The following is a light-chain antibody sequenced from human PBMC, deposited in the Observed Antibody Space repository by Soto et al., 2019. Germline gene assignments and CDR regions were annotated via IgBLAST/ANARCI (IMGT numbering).Light chain of an antibody. J-gene: IGLJ2*01. CDR3: SSYTSSSTRVV. V-gene: IGLV2-14*01. CDR2: DVS. Sequence: QSVLTQSASVSGSPGQSITISCTGTSSDDGGYNYVSWYQQHPGKAPKLMIYDVSNRPSGVSNRFSGSKSGNTASLTISGLQAADEADYYCSSYTSSSTRVVFGGGTKLTVL. CDR1: SSDDGGYNY.